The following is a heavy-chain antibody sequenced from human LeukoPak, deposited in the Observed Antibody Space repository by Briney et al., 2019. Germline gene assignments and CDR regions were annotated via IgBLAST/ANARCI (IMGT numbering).Heavy chain of an antibody. CDR3: VRGGGGYCSGGSCYSYYFDY. V-gene: IGHV4-34*01. CDR1: GGSFSGYY. D-gene: IGHD2-15*01. CDR2: INHSGST. J-gene: IGHJ4*02. Sequence: SETLSLTCAVYGGSFSGYYWSWIRQPPGKGLEWIGEINHSGSTNYNPSLKSRVTISVDTSKNQFSLKLSSVTAADTAVYYCVRGGGGYCSGGSCYSYYFDYWGQGTLVTVSS.